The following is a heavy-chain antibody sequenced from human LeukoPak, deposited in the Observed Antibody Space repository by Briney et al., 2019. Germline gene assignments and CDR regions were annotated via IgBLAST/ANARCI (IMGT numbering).Heavy chain of an antibody. V-gene: IGHV1-69*06. CDR3: ARGSCSSTSCFMDV. CDR2: IIPIFGTA. CDR1: GGTFSSYA. Sequence: SVKVSCKASGGTFSSYAISWVRQAPGQGLEWMGGIIPIFGTANYAQKLQGRVTITGDTSASTAYMELSSLRSEDTAVYYCARGSCSSTSCFMDVWGQGTTVTVSS. J-gene: IGHJ6*02. D-gene: IGHD2-2*01.